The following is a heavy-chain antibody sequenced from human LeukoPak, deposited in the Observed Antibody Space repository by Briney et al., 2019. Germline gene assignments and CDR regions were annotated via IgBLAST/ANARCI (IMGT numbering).Heavy chain of an antibody. V-gene: IGHV1-18*01. J-gene: IGHJ4*02. D-gene: IGHD1-26*01. CDR2: ISAYNGNT. CDR1: GYTFTSYG. Sequence: ASVKVSCKASGYTFTSYGISWVRQAPGQGLEWMGWISAYNGNTNYAQKLQGRVTMTTDTSTSTAYMELSSLRSEDTAVYYCTTGRLSGSYNYWGQGTLVTVSS. CDR3: TTGRLSGSYNY.